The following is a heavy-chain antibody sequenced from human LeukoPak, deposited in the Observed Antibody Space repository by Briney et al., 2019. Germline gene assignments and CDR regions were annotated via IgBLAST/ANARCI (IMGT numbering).Heavy chain of an antibody. CDR1: GGSISSSSYY. D-gene: IGHD1-26*01. J-gene: IGHJ4*02. CDR3: ARDLSGSYYGNEGGY. Sequence: PSETLSLTCTVSGGSISSSSYYWGWIRQPPGKGLEWIGSIYYSGSTYYNPSLKSRVTISVGTSKNQFSLKLSSVTAADTAVYYCARDLSGSYYGNEGGYWGQGTLVTVSS. V-gene: IGHV4-39*07. CDR2: IYYSGST.